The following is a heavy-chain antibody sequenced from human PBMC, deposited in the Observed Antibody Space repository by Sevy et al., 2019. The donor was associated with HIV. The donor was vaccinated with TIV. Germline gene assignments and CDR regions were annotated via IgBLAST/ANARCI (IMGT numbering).Heavy chain of an antibody. V-gene: IGHV3-53*01. CDR1: GFTVSSNC. Sequence: GGSLRLSCAASGFTVSSNCMTWVRQAPGKGLEWVSLIYSGGSTYYADSVKGRFTISRDNSKNTLYLQMNSLGAEDTAIYYCARISENCSGGSCYLAYWGQGTLVTVSS. D-gene: IGHD2-15*01. CDR2: IYSGGST. CDR3: ARISENCSGGSCYLAY. J-gene: IGHJ4*02.